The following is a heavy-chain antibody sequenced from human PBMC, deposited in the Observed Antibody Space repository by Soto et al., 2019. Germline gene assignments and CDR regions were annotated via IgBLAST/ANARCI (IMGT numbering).Heavy chain of an antibody. CDR2: IDPSDSYA. CDR3: ARRGDRSEY. Sequence: EVQLVQSGAEVKKPGESLRISCKGSGYSFTSYWINWVRQMPGKGLEWMGSIDPSDSYANYSPSFQGHVTISADKSINTAYLQWSILKATDTAMYYCARRGDRSEYWGQGTLVSVSS. D-gene: IGHD2-15*01. V-gene: IGHV5-10-1*01. CDR1: GYSFTSYW. J-gene: IGHJ4*02.